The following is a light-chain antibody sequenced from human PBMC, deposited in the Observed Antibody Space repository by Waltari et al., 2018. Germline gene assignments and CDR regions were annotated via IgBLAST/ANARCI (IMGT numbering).Light chain of an antibody. Sequence: EIVMTQSPATLSVSPGERATLSCRASQSVSSNLAWYQQKPGQAPRLLIYGASTRATGIPARFSGSGSWTEFTLTISSLQSEDFAVYYCQQYNNWPWRFGQGTKVEIK. J-gene: IGKJ1*01. CDR3: QQYNNWPWR. V-gene: IGKV3-15*01. CDR2: GAS. CDR1: QSVSSN.